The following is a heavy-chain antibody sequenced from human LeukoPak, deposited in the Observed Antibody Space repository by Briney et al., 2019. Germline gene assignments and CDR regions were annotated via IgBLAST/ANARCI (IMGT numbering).Heavy chain of an antibody. V-gene: IGHV4-34*01. D-gene: IGHD3-22*01. J-gene: IGHJ4*02. CDR2: INHSGST. CDR3: AHDSSGPFDY. Sequence: PSETLSLTCAVYGGSFSDYYWSWIRQPPGKGLEWIGEINHSGSTNYNPSLKSRVTISVDTSKNQFSLKLSSVTAADTAVYYCAHDSSGPFDYWGQGTLVTVSS. CDR1: GGSFSDYY.